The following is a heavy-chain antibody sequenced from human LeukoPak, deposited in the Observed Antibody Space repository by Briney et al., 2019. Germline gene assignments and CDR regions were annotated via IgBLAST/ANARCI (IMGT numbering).Heavy chain of an antibody. CDR1: GGSISSYY. CDR3: ARRWYYDSSGYLDY. Sequence: SETLSLTCTVSGGSISSYYWSWIRQPPGKGLEWIGYIYYSGSTNYNPSLKSRVTISVDTSKNQFSLKLSSVTAADTAVYYCARRWYYDSSGYLDYWGQGTLVTVSS. V-gene: IGHV4-59*08. D-gene: IGHD3-22*01. CDR2: IYYSGST. J-gene: IGHJ4*02.